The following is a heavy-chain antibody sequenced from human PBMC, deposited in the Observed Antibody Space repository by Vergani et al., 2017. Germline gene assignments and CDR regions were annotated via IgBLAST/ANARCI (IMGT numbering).Heavy chain of an antibody. D-gene: IGHD3-16*02. V-gene: IGHV4-34*01. Sequence: QVQLQEWGAGLLKTSEPLSLTCRVSGGSFSDYYWSWIRQAPGMGLEWIGEVNHGGSTNYNPSPNSRVSISVDTSKNQFSLQLTSVTAADSALYFCASIARAPARRNPPPDYWGQGILVTVSS. J-gene: IGHJ4*02. CDR3: ASIARAPARRNPPPDY. CDR2: VNHGGST. CDR1: GGSFSDYY.